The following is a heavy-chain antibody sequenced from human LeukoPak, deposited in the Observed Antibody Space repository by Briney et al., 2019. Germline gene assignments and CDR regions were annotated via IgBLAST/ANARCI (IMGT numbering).Heavy chain of an antibody. V-gene: IGHV1-2*02. D-gene: IGHD1-26*01. CDR2: INPNSGGT. CDR3: ARGPNAKYSGSHRGAFDI. CDR1: GYTFTGYY. Sequence: AASVKVSCKASGYTFTGYYMHWVRQAPGQGLEWMGWINPNSGGTNYAQKFQGRVTMTRDTSISTAYMELSRLRSDDTAVYYCARGPNAKYSGSHRGAFDIWGQGTMVTVSS. J-gene: IGHJ3*02.